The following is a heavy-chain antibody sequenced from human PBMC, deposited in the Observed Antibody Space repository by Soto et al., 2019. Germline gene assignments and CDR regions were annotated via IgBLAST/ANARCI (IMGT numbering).Heavy chain of an antibody. Sequence: QVQLVQSGAEVKKPGASVKVSCKTSGYTFTDYFIHWVRQAPGQGFEWMGWINPKSRGTNYAPKFPGRVTMTRDPSNSTASMELRLLTSDATAAYYCARVTLKAVTRFDPWGQGTLVTVSS. J-gene: IGHJ5*02. D-gene: IGHD4-4*01. CDR3: ARVTLKAVTRFDP. CDR2: INPKSRGT. V-gene: IGHV1-2*02. CDR1: GYTFTDYF.